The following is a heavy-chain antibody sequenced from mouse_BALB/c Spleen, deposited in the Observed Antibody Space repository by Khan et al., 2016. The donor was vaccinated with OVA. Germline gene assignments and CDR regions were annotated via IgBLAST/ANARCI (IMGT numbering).Heavy chain of an antibody. CDR3: ARRTTGYAMDY. D-gene: IGHD2-14*01. V-gene: IGHV1-4*01. Sequence: QVQLQESGAELSRPGASVKMSCKVSGYTFTSNTMHWVKQRPGQGLEWIGYINPRSDNTIYSQKLKDKATFTADISSSTAYMQLSSLTSDDSAVYYSARRTTGYAMDYWGQGTSVTVSS. CDR2: INPRSDNT. CDR1: GYTFTSNT. J-gene: IGHJ4*01.